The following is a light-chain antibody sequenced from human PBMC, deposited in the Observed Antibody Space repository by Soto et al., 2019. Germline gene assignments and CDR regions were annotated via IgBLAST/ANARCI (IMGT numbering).Light chain of an antibody. CDR2: EVS. CDR1: SSDVGGYNF. Sequence: QSVLTQPASVSGSPGQSITISCTGTSSDVGGYNFVSWYQQHPGKAPKLMIYEVSNRPSGVSNRFSGSKSGNTASLTISGLQAEDEADYYCASYTNSGTLEVFGGGTKLTVL. CDR3: ASYTNSGTLEV. J-gene: IGLJ3*02. V-gene: IGLV2-14*01.